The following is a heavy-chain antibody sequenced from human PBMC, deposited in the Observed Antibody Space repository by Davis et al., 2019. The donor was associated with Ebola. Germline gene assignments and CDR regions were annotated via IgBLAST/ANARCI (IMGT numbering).Heavy chain of an antibody. J-gene: IGHJ4*02. CDR1: GFIFSTYV. Sequence: GGSLRLSCSASGFIFSTYVMSWVRQAPGKGLEWVSTYGTSADTYYADSVKGRFTISRDNSKSTLYLHMNSLRPEDTAVYYCARTLRITGTTLFDYWGQGTLVTVSS. CDR2: GTSADT. V-gene: IGHV3-23*01. D-gene: IGHD1-7*01. CDR3: ARTLRITGTTLFDY.